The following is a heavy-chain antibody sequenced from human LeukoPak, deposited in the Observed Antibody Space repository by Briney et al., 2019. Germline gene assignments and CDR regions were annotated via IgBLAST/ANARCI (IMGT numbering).Heavy chain of an antibody. CDR3: AKDGSGSYWSASDY. Sequence: GGSLRLSCAASGFTFSSYAMSWVRQAPGKGLEWVSTISGSGDSTYYADSVKGRFTISRDNSKNTLYLQMSSLRAEDTAVYYCAKDGSGSYWSASDYWGQGTLVTVSS. D-gene: IGHD3-10*01. V-gene: IGHV3-23*01. CDR1: GFTFSSYA. J-gene: IGHJ4*02. CDR2: ISGSGDST.